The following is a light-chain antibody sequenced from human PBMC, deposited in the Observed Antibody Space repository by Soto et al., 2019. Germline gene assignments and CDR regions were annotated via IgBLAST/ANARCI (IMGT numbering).Light chain of an antibody. CDR2: GAS. CDR3: LQDDSYPLT. V-gene: IGKV1-6*01. CDR1: QGIRND. Sequence: AIQMTQSPSSLFASVGDRVTITCRASQGIRNDLGWYQQKPGKAPKLLIYGASSLQSDVPSRFSGSGSGTDFTLTISSLQPEDFATYYCLQDDSYPLTFGGGTKVEIK. J-gene: IGKJ4*01.